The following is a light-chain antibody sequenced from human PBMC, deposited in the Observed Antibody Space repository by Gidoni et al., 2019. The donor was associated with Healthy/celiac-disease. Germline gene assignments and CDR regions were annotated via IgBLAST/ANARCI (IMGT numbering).Light chain of an antibody. Sequence: DIQMTQSPSTLSASVGDRVTITCRASQSISSWLAWYQQTPGKAPKLLIYKASSLESGVPSRFSGSGSGTEFTLPIRSLQPDDFATYYCQQYNSYSGTFGPGTKVDIK. CDR2: KAS. CDR3: QQYNSYSGT. J-gene: IGKJ3*01. CDR1: QSISSW. V-gene: IGKV1-5*03.